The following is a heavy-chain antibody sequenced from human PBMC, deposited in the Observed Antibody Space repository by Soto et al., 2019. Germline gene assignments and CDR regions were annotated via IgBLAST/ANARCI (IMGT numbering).Heavy chain of an antibody. J-gene: IGHJ6*02. Sequence: LSLTCNVSGGSISGYYWSWIRQSPGKGLEYIVYIYYRGSTNYNPSLKSRVTMSVDTSRNQFSLKMNSVTAADTAVYYCARQQLLPFYYALDVWGQGTTVTVSS. D-gene: IGHD1-26*01. CDR2: IYYRGST. CDR1: GGSISGYY. V-gene: IGHV4-59*01. CDR3: ARQQLLPFYYALDV.